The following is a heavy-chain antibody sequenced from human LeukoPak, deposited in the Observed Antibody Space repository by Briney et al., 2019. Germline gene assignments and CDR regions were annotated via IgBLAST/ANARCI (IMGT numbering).Heavy chain of an antibody. J-gene: IGHJ3*02. D-gene: IGHD2-8*01. V-gene: IGHV3-13*01. CDR3: ARGRGPDEINGTDM. CDR1: GFTLSTYD. Sequence: GGSLSLSCAASGFTLSTYDMHWVRQGTGKGLEWVSALYIAGDTYYPDSVKGRFTISRENAKNSLYLQMNNLRAGDTAVYYCARGRGPDEINGTDMWGQGTMVTVSS. CDR2: LYIAGDT.